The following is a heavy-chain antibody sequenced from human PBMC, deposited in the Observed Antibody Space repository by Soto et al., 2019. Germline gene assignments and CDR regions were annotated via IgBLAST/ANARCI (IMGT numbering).Heavy chain of an antibody. CDR3: AKNGYSSGWETFDY. D-gene: IGHD6-19*01. CDR2: ISYDGSNK. V-gene: IGHV3-30*18. J-gene: IGHJ4*02. CDR1: GFTFSSYG. Sequence: PWGSLRLSCAASGFTFSSYGMHWVRQAPGKGLEWVAVISYDGSNKYYADSVKGRFTISRDNSKNTLYLQMNSLRAEDTAVYYCAKNGYSSGWETFDYWGQGTLVTVSS.